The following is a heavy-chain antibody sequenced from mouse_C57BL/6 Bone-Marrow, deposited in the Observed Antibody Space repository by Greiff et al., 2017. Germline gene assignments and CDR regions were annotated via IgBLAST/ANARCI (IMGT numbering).Heavy chain of an antibody. CDR1: GFTFTDYY. V-gene: IGHV7-3*01. Sequence: EVNVVESGGGLVQPGGSLSLSCAASGFTFTDYYMSWVRQPPGKALEWLGFIRNKANGYTTEYSASVKGRFTISRDNSQSILYLQVNALRAEDSATYYWARSNWMNWYFDVWGTGTTVTVSS. CDR2: IRNKANGYTT. D-gene: IGHD4-1*01. J-gene: IGHJ1*03. CDR3: ARSNWMNWYFDV.